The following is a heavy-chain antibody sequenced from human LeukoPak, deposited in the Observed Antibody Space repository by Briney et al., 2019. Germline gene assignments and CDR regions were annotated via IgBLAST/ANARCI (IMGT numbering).Heavy chain of an antibody. J-gene: IGHJ4*02. D-gene: IGHD2-2*01. Sequence: GGSLRLSSAASGFTFSTYGMNWVRQAPGKGLEWVSSISSSSSYIYYADSVKGRFTISRDNAKNPLYLQLNSLRAEDTAVYHCARVGCSSTNCYDFDYWGQGTLVTVSS. CDR2: ISSSSSYI. CDR3: ARVGCSSTNCYDFDY. CDR1: GFTFSTYG. V-gene: IGHV3-21*01.